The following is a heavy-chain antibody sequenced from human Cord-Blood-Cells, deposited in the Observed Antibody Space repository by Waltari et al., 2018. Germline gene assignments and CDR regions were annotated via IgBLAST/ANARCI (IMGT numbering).Heavy chain of an antibody. CDR3: ATGIFEVAGFDY. CDR1: GNTLPYLS. D-gene: IGHD6-19*01. V-gene: IGHV1-24*01. Sequence: QVQLVPSGAEVKKPGASVKVSCKVSGNTLPYLSMPWFRQAPGKGLEWMGGFDPEDGETIYAQKFQGRVTMTEDTSTDTAYMELSSLRSEDTAVYYCATGIFEVAGFDYWGQGTLVTVSS. CDR2: FDPEDGET. J-gene: IGHJ4*02.